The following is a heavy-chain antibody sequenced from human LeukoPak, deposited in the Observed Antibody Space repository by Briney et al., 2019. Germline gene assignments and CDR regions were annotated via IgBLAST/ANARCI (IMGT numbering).Heavy chain of an antibody. Sequence: SETLSLTCTVSGGSISSGDYYWSWIRQPPGKGLEWIGYIYYSGSTYYNPSLKSRVTISVDASKNQFSLKLSSVTAADTAAYYCARRGSVLDAFDIWGQGTMVTGSS. CDR2: IYYSGST. D-gene: IGHD3-16*01. J-gene: IGHJ3*02. CDR1: GGSISSGDYY. CDR3: ARRGSVLDAFDI. V-gene: IGHV4-30-4*08.